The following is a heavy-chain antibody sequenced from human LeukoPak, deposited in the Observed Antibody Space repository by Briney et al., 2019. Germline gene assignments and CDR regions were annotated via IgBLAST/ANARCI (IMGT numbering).Heavy chain of an antibody. J-gene: IGHJ4*02. CDR1: GYTFTSYA. Sequence: ASVKVSCKASGYTFTSYAMHWVRQAPGQRLEWMGWINAGNGNTKYSQKFQGRVTTTRDTSASTAYMELSSLRSEDTAVYYCARDVAARLVDYWGQGTLVTVSS. CDR3: ARDVAARLVDY. D-gene: IGHD6-6*01. V-gene: IGHV1-3*01. CDR2: INAGNGNT.